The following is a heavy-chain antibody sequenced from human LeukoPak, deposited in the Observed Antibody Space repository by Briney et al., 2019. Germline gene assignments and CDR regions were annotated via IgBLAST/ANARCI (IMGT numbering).Heavy chain of an antibody. Sequence: GGSLRLSCAASEFTFSNYWMSWIRQAPGKGLEWVSYISSSGSTIYYADSVKGRFTISRDNAKNSLYLQMNSLRAEDTAVYYCATGAAAAGPPFDYWGQGTLVTVSS. CDR3: ATGAAAAGPPFDY. CDR1: EFTFSNYW. J-gene: IGHJ4*02. CDR2: ISSSGSTI. V-gene: IGHV3-11*01. D-gene: IGHD6-13*01.